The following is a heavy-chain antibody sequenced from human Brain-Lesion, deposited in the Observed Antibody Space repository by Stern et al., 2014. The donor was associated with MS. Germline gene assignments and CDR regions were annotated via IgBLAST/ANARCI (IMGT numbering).Heavy chain of an antibody. D-gene: IGHD5-18*01. CDR1: GGSISSGSDY. CDR2: IHPSGSA. Sequence: VHLVESGPGLVKPSQTLSLTCTVSGGSISSGSDYWSWIRQPVGKGLEGIGRIHPSGSAFYTPSLKSRVTISTDTSMNQFSLELNSATAADTAIYYCASGYRIFDYWGQGILVTVSS. J-gene: IGHJ4*02. V-gene: IGHV4-61*02. CDR3: ASGYRIFDY.